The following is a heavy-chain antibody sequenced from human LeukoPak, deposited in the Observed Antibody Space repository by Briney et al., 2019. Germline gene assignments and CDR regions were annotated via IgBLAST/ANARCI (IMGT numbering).Heavy chain of an antibody. CDR1: GFTFSSYS. V-gene: IGHV3-23*01. Sequence: GGSLRLSCAASGFTFSSYSMNWVRQAPGKGLEWVSTIGNKGGTYYVDSVKGRFTISRDNSKNTLYLQMNSLRADDTAVYYCTKSLYCSAGSCYKFDYWGQGTLVTVSS. J-gene: IGHJ4*02. CDR3: TKSLYCSAGSCYKFDY. D-gene: IGHD2-15*01. CDR2: IGNKGGT.